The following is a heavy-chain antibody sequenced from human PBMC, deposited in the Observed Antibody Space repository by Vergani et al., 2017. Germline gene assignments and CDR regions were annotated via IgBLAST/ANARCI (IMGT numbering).Heavy chain of an antibody. CDR3: AGDRIQLWPTGAIDY. J-gene: IGHJ4*02. CDR1: GYTFTSYA. Sequence: QVQLVQSGAEVKKPGASVKVSCKASGYTFTSYAMHWVRQAPGQRLEWMGWINAGNGNTKYSQKFQGRVTITRDTSASTAYMELSSLRSEDTAVYYCAGDRIQLWPTGAIDYWGQGTLVTVSS. D-gene: IGHD5-18*01. V-gene: IGHV1-3*01. CDR2: INAGNGNT.